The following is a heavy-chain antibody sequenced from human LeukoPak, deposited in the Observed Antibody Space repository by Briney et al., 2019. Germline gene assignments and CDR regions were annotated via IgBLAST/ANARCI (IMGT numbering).Heavy chain of an antibody. CDR2: IYTSGST. CDR3: ARDREAAADFDY. CDR1: GGSISSYY. J-gene: IGHJ4*02. V-gene: IGHV4-4*07. Sequence: SETLSLTCTVPGGSISSYYRSWIRKPAGKGLEWIGRIYTSGSTNYNPSLKSRVTMSVDTSKNQFSLKLSSVGAADTAVYYCARDREAAADFDYWSQGTLVTVSS. D-gene: IGHD6-13*01.